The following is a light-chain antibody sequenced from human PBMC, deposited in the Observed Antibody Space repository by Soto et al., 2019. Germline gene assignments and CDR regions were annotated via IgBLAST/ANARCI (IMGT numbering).Light chain of an antibody. CDR1: SSNIGAGYD. J-gene: IGLJ2*01. CDR2: GSS. CDR3: QSFDSSLSGVV. Sequence: QSVLTQPPSVSGAPGQKVTISCTGSSSNIGAGYDVHWYQQLPGTAPKLLIYGSSNRPSGVPDRFSGSRSGTSASLAITGLQAEEEADYYCQSFDSSLSGVVFGGGTQLTVL. V-gene: IGLV1-40*01.